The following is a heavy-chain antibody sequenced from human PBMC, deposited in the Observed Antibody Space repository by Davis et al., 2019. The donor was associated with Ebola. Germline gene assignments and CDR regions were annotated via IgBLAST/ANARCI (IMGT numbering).Heavy chain of an antibody. CDR1: GGSISSSSYY. CDR2: IYYSAST. V-gene: IGHV4-39*01. Sequence: MPGGSLRLSCTVSGGSISSSSYYCGWTRQPPGKGLEWLGSIYYSASTYYNPSLKSRVTISVDTSKNQFSLKLSSVTAADTAVYYCARLMAPYYFDYWGQGTLVTVSS. CDR3: ARLMAPYYFDY. J-gene: IGHJ4*02. D-gene: IGHD2-8*01.